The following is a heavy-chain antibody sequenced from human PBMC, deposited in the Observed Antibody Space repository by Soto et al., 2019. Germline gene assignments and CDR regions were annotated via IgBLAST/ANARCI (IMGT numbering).Heavy chain of an antibody. CDR2: IYYSGST. D-gene: IGHD1-26*01. Sequence: PSETLSLTCTVSGGSISSGDYYWSWIRQPPGKGLECIGYIYYSGSTYYNPSLKSRVTISVDTSKNQFSLKLSSVTAADTAVYYCASRGASYFAFDIWGQGTMVTVSS. J-gene: IGHJ3*02. CDR3: ASRGASYFAFDI. V-gene: IGHV4-30-4*01. CDR1: GGSISSGDYY.